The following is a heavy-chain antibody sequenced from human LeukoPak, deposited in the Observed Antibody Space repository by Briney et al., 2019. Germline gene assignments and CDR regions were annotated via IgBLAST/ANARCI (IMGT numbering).Heavy chain of an antibody. V-gene: IGHV1-69*13. D-gene: IGHD3-10*01. Sequence: GASVKVSCKASGGTFSSYAISWVRQAPGQGREWMGGIIPIFGTANYAQKFQGRVTITADESTSTAYMELSSLRSEDTAVYYCAREGITMVRGVIIPSQNFDYWGQGTLVTVSS. CDR3: AREGITMVRGVIIPSQNFDY. CDR1: GGTFSSYA. J-gene: IGHJ4*02. CDR2: IIPIFGTA.